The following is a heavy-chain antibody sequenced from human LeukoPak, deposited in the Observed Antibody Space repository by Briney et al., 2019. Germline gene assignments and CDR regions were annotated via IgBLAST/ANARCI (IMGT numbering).Heavy chain of an antibody. V-gene: IGHV3-11*04. CDR2: ISSSGSTI. Sequence: GGSLRLSCAASGFTFSDYYMSWIRQAPGKGLEWVSYISSSGSTIYYADSVKGRFTISRDNAKNSLYLQMNSLRAEDTAVYYCAKDWGYTSSWPDYWGQGTLVTVSS. D-gene: IGHD6-13*01. J-gene: IGHJ4*02. CDR1: GFTFSDYY. CDR3: AKDWGYTSSWPDY.